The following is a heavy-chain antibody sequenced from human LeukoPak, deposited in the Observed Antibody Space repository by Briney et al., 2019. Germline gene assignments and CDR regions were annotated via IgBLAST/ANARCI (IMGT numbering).Heavy chain of an antibody. CDR3: ARQVTFGYAYAYYFDY. CDR2: FHYSGST. D-gene: IGHD3-16*01. V-gene: IGHV4-39*01. CDR1: GGSISSSYYY. Sequence: SETLSLTCTVSGGSISSSYYYWGWIRQPPGKGLEWIGNFHYSGSTYYNPSLKSRVTISVDTSKNQFSLRLSSVTAADTAVYYCARQVTFGYAYAYYFDYWGLGTLVTVSS. J-gene: IGHJ4*02.